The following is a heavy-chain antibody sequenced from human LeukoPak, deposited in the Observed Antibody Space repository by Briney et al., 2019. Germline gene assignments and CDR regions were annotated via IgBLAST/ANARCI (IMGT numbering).Heavy chain of an antibody. D-gene: IGHD5-24*01. CDR3: AKGGAATMRDGYNYYYYYMEV. CDR2: ISGSSGHT. CDR1: GITFSSHA. Sequence: PGGSLRLSCAASGITFSSHAMSWVRQAPGKGLQWVSLISGSSGHTYYGDSVKGRFTISRDNSTNRLYLQMNSLRPEDTAVYYCAKGGAATMRDGYNYYYYYMEVWGRGTTVTVSS. V-gene: IGHV3-23*01. J-gene: IGHJ6*03.